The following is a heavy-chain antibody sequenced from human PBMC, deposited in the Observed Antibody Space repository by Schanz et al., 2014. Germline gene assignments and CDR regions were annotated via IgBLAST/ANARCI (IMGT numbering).Heavy chain of an antibody. J-gene: IGHJ4*02. Sequence: QVQLVQSGAEVKKPGSSVKVSCKASGGTFRSYTVSWVRQAPGQGLEWMGRITPTLGKVDYAQKFQGRVTITADLSTSTAYMELSSLRSEDTAVYFCARGGITAAGTTPLDYWGQGALVTVSS. CDR3: ARGGITAAGTTPLDY. D-gene: IGHD6-13*01. V-gene: IGHV1-69*08. CDR2: ITPTLGKV. CDR1: GGTFRSYT.